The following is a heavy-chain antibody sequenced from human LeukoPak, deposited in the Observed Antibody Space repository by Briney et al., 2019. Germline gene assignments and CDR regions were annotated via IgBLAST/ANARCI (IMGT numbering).Heavy chain of an antibody. D-gene: IGHD6-19*01. CDR3: ARDGVYRSGVLY. CDR1: GFTFSSYE. V-gene: IGHV3-48*03. CDR2: ISSSGTTI. Sequence: GGSLRLSCAASGFTFSSYEMNWVRQAPWKGLEWVSYISSSGTTIYYADSVKGRFTISRDNAKNSMYLQMNSLRAEDTAVYYCARDGVYRSGVLYWGQGTLVTVSS. J-gene: IGHJ4*02.